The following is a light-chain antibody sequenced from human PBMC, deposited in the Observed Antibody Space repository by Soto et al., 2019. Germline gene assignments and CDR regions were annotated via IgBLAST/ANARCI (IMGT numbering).Light chain of an antibody. CDR2: EVS. CDR1: SSDVGNYKY. V-gene: IGLV2-14*01. Sequence: ALTQPASVSGSPGQSITISCTGTSSDVGNYKYVSWYQQHPGKAPKLMIYEVSNRPSGVSNRFSGSKSGNTASLTISGLQADDDSDYYCCSYAGSYSFVFGSGTKVTVL. J-gene: IGLJ1*01. CDR3: CSYAGSYSFV.